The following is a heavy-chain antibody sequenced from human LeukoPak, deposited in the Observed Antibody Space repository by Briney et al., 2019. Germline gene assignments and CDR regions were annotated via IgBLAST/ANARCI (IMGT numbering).Heavy chain of an antibody. J-gene: IGHJ5*02. D-gene: IGHD2-2*01. CDR1: GGSLSGYY. V-gene: IGHV4-34*01. Sequence: SETLSLTCAVYGGSLSGYYWSWIRQPPGKGLEWIGEINHSGSTNYNPSLKSRVTISVDTSKNQFSLKLSSVTAADTAVYYCARGTKVVPAYNWFDPWGQGTLVTVSS. CDR3: ARGTKVVPAYNWFDP. CDR2: INHSGST.